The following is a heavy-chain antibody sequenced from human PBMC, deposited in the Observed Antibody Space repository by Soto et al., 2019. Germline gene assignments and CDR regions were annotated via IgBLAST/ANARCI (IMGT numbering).Heavy chain of an antibody. CDR2: IYYSGST. CDR3: ARFGDGYYFDY. V-gene: IGHV4-30-4*01. D-gene: IGHD3-16*01. J-gene: IGHJ4*02. Sequence: SETLSLTCTVSGGSISSGDYYWSWIRQPPGKGLEWIGYIYYSGSTYYNPSLKSRVTISVDTSKNQFSLKLSSVTAADTAVYYCARFGDGYYFDYWGQGTLVTVSS. CDR1: GGSISSGDYY.